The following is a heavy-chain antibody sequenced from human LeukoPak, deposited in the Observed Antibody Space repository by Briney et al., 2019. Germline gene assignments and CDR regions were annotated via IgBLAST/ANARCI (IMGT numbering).Heavy chain of an antibody. D-gene: IGHD6-6*01. V-gene: IGHV4-4*02. CDR3: ASLAKEAAHWFDP. Sequence: PGGSLRLSCAASGFTFSSYWMNWVRQPPGKGLEWIGEIYHSGSTNYNPSLKSRVTISVDKSKNQFSLKLSSVTAADTAVYYCASLAKEAAHWFDPWGQGTLVTVSS. J-gene: IGHJ5*02. CDR2: IYHSGST. CDR1: GFTFSSYW.